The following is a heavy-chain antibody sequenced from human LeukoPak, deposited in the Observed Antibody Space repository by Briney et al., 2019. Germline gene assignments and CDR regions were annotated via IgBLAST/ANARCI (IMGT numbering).Heavy chain of an antibody. V-gene: IGHV3-23*01. CDR2: ITGVGTGT. Sequence: GGSLRLSCSASGFTFSSYAMTWVRQAPGKGLEWVSAITGVGTGTYYADSVEGRFTISRDNSKDTLYLQMNSLRVEDTAVYYCAKDQYYTSTPYDYWGQGTLVTVSS. CDR3: AKDQYYTSTPYDY. J-gene: IGHJ4*02. CDR1: GFTFSSYA. D-gene: IGHD1-26*01.